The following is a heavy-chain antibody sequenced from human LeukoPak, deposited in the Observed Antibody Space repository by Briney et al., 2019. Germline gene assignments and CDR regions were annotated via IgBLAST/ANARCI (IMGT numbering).Heavy chain of an antibody. J-gene: IGHJ6*03. CDR3: ARDRTGYYYYMDV. CDR2: ITGGGGNT. V-gene: IGHV3-23*01. Sequence: GGSLRLSCAASGFTFSSYAMSWVRQAPGKGLEWVSVITGGGGNTYYADSVKGRFTISRDNAKNSLYLQMNSLRAEDTAVYYCARDRTGYYYYMDVWGKGTTVTISS. D-gene: IGHD1-1*01. CDR1: GFTFSSYA.